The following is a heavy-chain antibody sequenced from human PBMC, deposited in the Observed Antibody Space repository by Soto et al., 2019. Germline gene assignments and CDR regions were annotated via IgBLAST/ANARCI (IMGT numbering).Heavy chain of an antibody. D-gene: IGHD2-21*02. J-gene: IGHJ3*02. CDR3: ARETTDIVVVTANDAFDI. CDR1: GGSISSGGYY. V-gene: IGHV4-31*03. Sequence: QVQLQESGPGLVKPSQTLSLTCTVSGGSISSGGYYWSWIRQHPGKGLEWIGYIYYSGSTYYNPSLKSGVTISVDTSKNQFSLKLSSVTAADTAVYYCARETTDIVVVTANDAFDIWGQGTMVTVSS. CDR2: IYYSGST.